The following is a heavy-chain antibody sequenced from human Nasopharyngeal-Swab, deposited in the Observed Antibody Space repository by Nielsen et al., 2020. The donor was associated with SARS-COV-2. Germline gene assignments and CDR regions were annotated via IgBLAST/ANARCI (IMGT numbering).Heavy chain of an antibody. Sequence: GGSLRLSCVASGFNFDDYWMSWVRQAPGKGLEWVANIKQDGSEIFYLDSVEGRFTVSRDNAQKSVYLQMTALRAEDTAAYFCTRGDGRDVWGKGTTVTVS. V-gene: IGHV3-7*03. CDR2: IKQDGSEI. D-gene: IGHD2-21*02. CDR3: TRGDGRDV. J-gene: IGHJ6*03. CDR1: GFNFDDYW.